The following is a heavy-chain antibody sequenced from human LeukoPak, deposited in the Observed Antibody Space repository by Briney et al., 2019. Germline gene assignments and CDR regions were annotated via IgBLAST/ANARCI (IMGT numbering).Heavy chain of an antibody. D-gene: IGHD3-22*01. J-gene: IGHJ4*02. V-gene: IGHV4-59*01. CDR3: ARVGYYDSSGFFDY. CDR2: IYYSGST. Sequence: SETLSLTCTVSGGSISSYYWSWIRQPPGKGLEWIGYIYYSGSTSYNPSLKSRVTISVDTSKNQFSLKLSSVTAADTAVYYCARVGYYDSSGFFDYWGQGTLVTVSS. CDR1: GGSISSYY.